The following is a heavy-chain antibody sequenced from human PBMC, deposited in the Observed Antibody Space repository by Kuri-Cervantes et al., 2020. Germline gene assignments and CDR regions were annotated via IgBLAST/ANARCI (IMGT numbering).Heavy chain of an antibody. CDR2: IYYSGST. CDR3: ARDGGYATRSWFDP. D-gene: IGHD2-8*01. CDR1: GFTFSSYG. Sequence: ESLKISCAASGFTFSSYGMHWIRQPPGKGLEWIGYIYYSGSTNYNPSLKSRVTISVDTSKNQFSLKLSSVTAADTAVYYCARDGGYATRSWFDPWGQGTLVTVSS. V-gene: IGHV4-59*01. J-gene: IGHJ5*02.